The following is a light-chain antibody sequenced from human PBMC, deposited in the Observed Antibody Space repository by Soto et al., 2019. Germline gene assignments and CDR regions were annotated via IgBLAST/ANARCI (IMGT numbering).Light chain of an antibody. CDR2: DAS. V-gene: IGKV3-11*01. J-gene: IGKJ1*01. CDR3: KQRSNWPGWT. CDR1: QSIRSH. Sequence: DIVLTQSAATLCLSPGERGNLXCRASQSIRSHFAWYQQKTGQAPRLLIYDASNRATGIQARLSGSGSGKDFTLNISSLEPEDFAVYYCKQRSNWPGWTFGQGTKVDIK.